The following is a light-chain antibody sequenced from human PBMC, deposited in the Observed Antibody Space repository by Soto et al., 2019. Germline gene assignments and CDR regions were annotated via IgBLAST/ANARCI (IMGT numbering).Light chain of an antibody. CDR2: YDS. Sequence: SSELTQPPSVSVAPEKTARLTCRGANIGSKRVHWYRQKPDQAPVLVIYYDSDRPSGIPERFSGSNSGNTATLTINRVEAGDEADYYCQVWDITTDHYVFGTGTKLTVL. V-gene: IGLV3-21*04. CDR1: NIGSKR. CDR3: QVWDITTDHYV. J-gene: IGLJ1*01.